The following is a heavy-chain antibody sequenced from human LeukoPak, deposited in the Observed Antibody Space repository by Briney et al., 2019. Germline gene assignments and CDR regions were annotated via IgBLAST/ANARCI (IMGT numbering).Heavy chain of an antibody. Sequence: GESLKISCKGSGYSFTSYWIGWVRQMPGKGLEWMGIIYPGDSDTRYSPSFQGQVTISADKSISTAYLQWSSLKASDTAMYYCAGTIRYCSGSSCYSDAFDIWGQGTMVTISS. CDR3: AGTIRYCSGSSCYSDAFDI. CDR2: IYPGDSDT. V-gene: IGHV5-51*01. J-gene: IGHJ3*02. D-gene: IGHD2-15*01. CDR1: GYSFTSYW.